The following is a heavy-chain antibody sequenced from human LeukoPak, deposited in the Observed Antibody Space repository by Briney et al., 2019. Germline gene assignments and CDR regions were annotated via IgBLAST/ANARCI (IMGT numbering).Heavy chain of an antibody. J-gene: IGHJ4*02. CDR2: ISSSSSYI. D-gene: IGHD1-1*01. Sequence: GGSLRLSCGASGYTFSSYSMNWVRQAPGKGLEWVSSISSSSSYIYYADSVKGRFTISRDNAKNSLYLQMNSLRAEDTAVYYCARDRNWSFDYWGQGTLVTVSS. CDR3: ARDRNWSFDY. CDR1: GYTFSSYS. V-gene: IGHV3-21*01.